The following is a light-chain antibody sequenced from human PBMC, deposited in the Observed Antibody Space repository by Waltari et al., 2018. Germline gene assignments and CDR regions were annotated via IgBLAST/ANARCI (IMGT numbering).Light chain of an antibody. V-gene: IGKV4-1*01. CDR2: WAS. CDR1: QSILDSSDNRNS. CDR3: QQYYTTPFT. Sequence: DIVMTQSADSLAVSLGERATINCKSRQSILDSSDNRNSLAWYQQKPGQPPELLICWASTRESGVPDRFSGSGSGTDFTLTISSLQAEDVAVYYCQQYYTTPFTFGPGPKWIS. J-gene: IGKJ3*01.